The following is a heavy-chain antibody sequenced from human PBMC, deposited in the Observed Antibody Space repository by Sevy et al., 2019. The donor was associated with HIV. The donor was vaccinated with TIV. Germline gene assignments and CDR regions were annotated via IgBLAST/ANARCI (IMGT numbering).Heavy chain of an antibody. J-gene: IGHJ3*02. CDR2: IWYDGSNK. CDR1: GFTFSSYG. CDR3: ARDSDTAMVTGAFDI. V-gene: IGHV3-33*01. Sequence: EGSLRLSCAASGFTFSSYGMHWVRQAPGKGLEWVAVIWYDGSNKYYADSVKGRFTISRDNSKNTLYLQMNSLRAEDTAVYYCARDSDTAMVTGAFDIWGQGTMVTVSS. D-gene: IGHD5-18*01.